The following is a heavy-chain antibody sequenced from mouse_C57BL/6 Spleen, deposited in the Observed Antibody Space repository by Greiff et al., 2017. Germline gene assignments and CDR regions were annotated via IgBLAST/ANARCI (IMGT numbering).Heavy chain of an antibody. CDR1: GYAFSSYW. CDR3: ARGDDYFDY. CDR2: IYPGDGDT. Sequence: QVQLQQSGAELVKPGASVKISCKASGYAFSSYWMNWVKQRTGKGLEWIGQIYPGDGDTNYNGKFKGKATMTADTSSSTDYMQHSSLTSEDSAFYFGARGDDYFDYWGQGATLTVSS. V-gene: IGHV1-80*01. J-gene: IGHJ2*01.